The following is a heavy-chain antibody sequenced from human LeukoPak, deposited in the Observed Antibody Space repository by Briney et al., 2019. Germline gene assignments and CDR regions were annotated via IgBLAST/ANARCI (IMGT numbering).Heavy chain of an antibody. D-gene: IGHD4-23*01. CDR3: ARRAGGYSHPYDY. CDR2: INHSGST. J-gene: IGHJ4*02. V-gene: IGHV4-34*01. Sequence: SETLSLTCTVSGGSISRYYWSWIRQPPGKGLEWIGEINHSGSTNYNPSLKSRVTISVDTSKNQFSLKLSSVTAADTAVYYCARRAGGYSHPYDYWGQGILVTVSS. CDR1: GGSISRYY.